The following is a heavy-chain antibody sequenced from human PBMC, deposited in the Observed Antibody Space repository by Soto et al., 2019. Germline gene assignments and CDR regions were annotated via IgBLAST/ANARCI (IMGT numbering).Heavy chain of an antibody. J-gene: IGHJ6*02. Sequence: QVQLVQSGAEVKKPGSSVKVSCKASGGTFSSYAISWVRQAPGQGLEWMGGIIHIFGTANYAQKFQGRVTITADESTSTADMELSSLRSEDTAGYYCARIGWNYDYYFGMDVWGQGTTVTVSS. D-gene: IGHD1-7*01. CDR3: ARIGWNYDYYFGMDV. CDR1: GGTFSSYA. V-gene: IGHV1-69*12. CDR2: IIHIFGTA.